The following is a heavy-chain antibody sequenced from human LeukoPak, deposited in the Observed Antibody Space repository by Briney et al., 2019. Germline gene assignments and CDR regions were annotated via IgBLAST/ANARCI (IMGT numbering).Heavy chain of an antibody. CDR3: ARDPIPGSGRNYCYYGMDV. CDR2: INPNSGGT. CDR1: GYTFTGYY. J-gene: IGHJ6*02. V-gene: IGHV1-2*02. D-gene: IGHD6-19*01. Sequence: ASVKVSCKASGYTFTGYYMHWVRQAPGQGLEWMGWINPNSGGTNYAQKFQGRVTMTRDTSISTAYMELSRLRSDDTAVYYCARDPIPGSGRNYCYYGMDVWGQGTTVTVSS.